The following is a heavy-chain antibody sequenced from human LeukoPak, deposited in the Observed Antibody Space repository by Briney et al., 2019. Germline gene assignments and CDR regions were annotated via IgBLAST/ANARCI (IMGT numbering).Heavy chain of an antibody. Sequence: SETLSLTCTVSGGSISSYFWSWSRQPPGKGLEWIGYIYYSGSTNYNPSLKSRVTISVDASKNQFSLKLSSVTAADTAVYYCARKELNRGSFFDIWGQGTMVTVSS. CDR1: GGSISSYF. CDR2: IYYSGST. CDR3: ARKELNRGSFFDI. J-gene: IGHJ3*02. D-gene: IGHD1-7*01. V-gene: IGHV4-59*01.